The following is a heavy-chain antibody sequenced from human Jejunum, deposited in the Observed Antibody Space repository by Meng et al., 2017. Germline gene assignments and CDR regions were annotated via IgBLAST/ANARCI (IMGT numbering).Heavy chain of an antibody. Sequence: SETLSLTCTISGGSANSGTYDWSWIRQPPGKGLEWIGYMYFSGSTNYNASLKSRVTISVDTSKKQFSLKLTSVTAADTAVYYCARGHFDKYFDSWGQGTLVTVSS. CDR3: ARGHFDKYFDS. D-gene: IGHD3-22*01. V-gene: IGHV4-61*01. J-gene: IGHJ4*02. CDR1: GGSANSGTYD. CDR2: MYFSGST.